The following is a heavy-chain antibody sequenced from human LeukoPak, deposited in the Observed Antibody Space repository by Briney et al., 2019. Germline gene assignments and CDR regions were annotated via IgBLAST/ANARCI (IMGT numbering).Heavy chain of an antibody. V-gene: IGHV4-59*01. CDR1: GGSISSYY. J-gene: IGHJ4*02. CDR2: IYYSGST. Sequence: SETLSLTCTVSGGSISSYYWSWIRQPPGKGLEWIGYIYYSGSTNYNPSLKSRVTISVDTSKNQFSLKRSSVTAADTAVYYCARIGHEDYYFDYWGQGTLVTVSS. CDR3: ARIGHEDYYFDY.